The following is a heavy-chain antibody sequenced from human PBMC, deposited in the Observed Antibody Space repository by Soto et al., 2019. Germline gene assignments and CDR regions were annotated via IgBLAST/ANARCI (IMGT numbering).Heavy chain of an antibody. CDR3: TTDSYFTLKLVRFDY. CDR1: GGSISSYY. Sequence: PSETLSLTCTVSGGSISSYYWSWIRQPPGKGLEWIGYIYYSGSTNYNPSLKSRVTISVDTSKNQFSLKLSSVTAADTGVYYCTTDSYFTLKLVRFDYWGLGTLVTVSS. V-gene: IGHV4-59*01. J-gene: IGHJ4*01. D-gene: IGHD3-22*01. CDR2: IYYSGST.